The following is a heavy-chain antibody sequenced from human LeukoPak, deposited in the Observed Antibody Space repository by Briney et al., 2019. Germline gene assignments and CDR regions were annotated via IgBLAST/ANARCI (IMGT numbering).Heavy chain of an antibody. D-gene: IGHD1-26*01. CDR2: IDGDGSGI. J-gene: IGHJ4*02. V-gene: IGHV3-74*01. CDR1: GFTLGNYW. CDR3: ARGIVPNE. Sequence: GGSLRLSCAASGFTLGNYWMHWVRQAPGKGLVWVSGIDGDGSGISYADSAKGRFTVSRDNARNTLYLQMNSLRDEDTAVYYCARGIVPNEWGQGTLVTVSS.